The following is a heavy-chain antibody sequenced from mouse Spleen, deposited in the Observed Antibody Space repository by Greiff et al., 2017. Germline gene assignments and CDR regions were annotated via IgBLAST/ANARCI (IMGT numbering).Heavy chain of an antibody. Sequence: QVQLKQSGPELVKPGASVKISCKASGYAFSSSWMNWVKQRPGKGLEWIGRIYPGDGDTNYNGKFKGKATLTADKSSSTAYMQLSSLTSEDSAVYFCARGNGNYGFAYWGQGTLVTVSA. CDR2: IYPGDGDT. CDR3: ARGNGNYGFAY. V-gene: IGHV1-82*01. CDR1: GYAFSSSW. J-gene: IGHJ3*01. D-gene: IGHD2-1*01.